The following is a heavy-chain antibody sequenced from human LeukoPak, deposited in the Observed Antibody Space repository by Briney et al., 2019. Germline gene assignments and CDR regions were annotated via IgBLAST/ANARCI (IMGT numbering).Heavy chain of an antibody. CDR1: GGSISSYY. CDR3: ARGINYGYLLGY. Sequence: PSETLSLTCTVSGGSISSYYWSWIRQPPGKGLEWIGYIYYSGSTNYNPSLKSRVTISVDTPKNQFSLKLSSVTAADTAVYYCARGINYGYLLGYWGQGTLVTVSS. CDR2: IYYSGST. V-gene: IGHV4-59*08. J-gene: IGHJ4*02. D-gene: IGHD5-18*01.